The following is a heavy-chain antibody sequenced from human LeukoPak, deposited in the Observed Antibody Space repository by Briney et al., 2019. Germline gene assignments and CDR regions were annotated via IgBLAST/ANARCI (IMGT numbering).Heavy chain of an antibody. Sequence: PGGSLRLSCSASGFTFSAYFMHWVRQAPGKGLEYVSSISSNEYDTYYADSVKGRFTISGDESKNTLSLQMNSLRPEDTAVYYCAKNAAGIVLMIYAPLDSRGQGTLVTVSS. CDR1: GFTFSAYF. CDR2: ISSNEYDT. J-gene: IGHJ4*02. V-gene: IGHV3-64*04. CDR3: AKNAAGIVLMIYAPLDS. D-gene: IGHD2-8*01.